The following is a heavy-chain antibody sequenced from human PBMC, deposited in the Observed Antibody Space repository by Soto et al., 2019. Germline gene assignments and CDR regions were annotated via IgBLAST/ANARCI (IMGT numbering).Heavy chain of an antibody. CDR2: TYYRSKWFT. J-gene: IGHJ6*02. Sequence: SQTLSLTCAISGDRLTSNSGAWNCIRQSPSRGLEWLGRTYYRSKWFTDYAPFVKSRIAINPDTSQNQFSLHLHSVTPEDAAVYYCVRGMNTDFLTGSYRDYYYGLDVWGQGTTVTVSS. D-gene: IGHD3-9*01. CDR1: GDRLTSNSGA. CDR3: VRGMNTDFLTGSYRDYYYGLDV. V-gene: IGHV6-1*01.